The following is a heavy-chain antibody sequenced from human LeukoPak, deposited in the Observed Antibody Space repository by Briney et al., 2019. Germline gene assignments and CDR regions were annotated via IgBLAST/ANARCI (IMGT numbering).Heavy chain of an antibody. Sequence: SETLSLTCAVYGGFFNGYYWSWIRQPPGKGLEWIGEINHSGSTNYNPSLKSRVTISVDTSKNQFSLKLSSVTAADTAVYYCARSTWNFDYWGQGTLVTVSS. CDR2: INHSGST. CDR1: GGFFNGYY. CDR3: ARSTWNFDY. V-gene: IGHV4-34*01. D-gene: IGHD2-2*01. J-gene: IGHJ4*02.